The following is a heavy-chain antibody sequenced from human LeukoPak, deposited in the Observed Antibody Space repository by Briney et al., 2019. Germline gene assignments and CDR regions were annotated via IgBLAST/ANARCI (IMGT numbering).Heavy chain of an antibody. Sequence: GASVKVSCKASGGTFSSYAISWVRQAPGQGLEWMGRIIPILGIANYAQKFQGRVTITADKSTSTAYTELSSLRSEDTAVYYCARAYSSGTGFDYWGQGTLVAVSS. CDR1: GGTFSSYA. D-gene: IGHD6-19*01. J-gene: IGHJ4*02. CDR2: IIPILGIA. V-gene: IGHV1-69*04. CDR3: ARAYSSGTGFDY.